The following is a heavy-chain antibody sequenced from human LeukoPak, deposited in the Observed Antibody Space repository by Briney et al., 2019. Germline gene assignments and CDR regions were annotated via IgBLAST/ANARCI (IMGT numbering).Heavy chain of an antibody. CDR1: GLSFSSYG. J-gene: IGHJ4*02. D-gene: IGHD3-16*02. CDR2: ISYDGSNK. CDR3: AKFLYDYVWGSYPPEY. Sequence: GGSLRLSCAASGLSFSSYGMHWVRQAPGKGLEWVAVISYDGSNKYYADSVKGRFTISRDNSKNTLYLQMNSLRAEDTAVYYCAKFLYDYVWGSYPPEYWGQGTLVTVSS. V-gene: IGHV3-30*18.